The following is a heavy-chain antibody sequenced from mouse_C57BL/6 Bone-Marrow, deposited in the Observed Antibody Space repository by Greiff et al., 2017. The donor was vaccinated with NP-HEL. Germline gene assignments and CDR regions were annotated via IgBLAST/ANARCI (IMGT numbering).Heavy chain of an antibody. CDR3: ARQGIYYYGFYAMDY. V-gene: IGHV5-6*01. CDR2: ISSGGSYT. CDR1: GFTFSSYG. D-gene: IGHD1-1*01. Sequence: EVQGVESGGDLVKPGGSPKLSCAASGFTFSSYGMSWVRQTPDKRLEWVATISSGGSYTYYPDSVKGRFTISRDNAKNTLYLQMSSLKSEDTAMYYCARQGIYYYGFYAMDYWGQGTSVTVSS. J-gene: IGHJ4*01.